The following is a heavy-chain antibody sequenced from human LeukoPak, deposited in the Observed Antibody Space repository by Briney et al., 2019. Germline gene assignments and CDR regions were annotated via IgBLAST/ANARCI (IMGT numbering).Heavy chain of an antibody. J-gene: IGHJ4*02. CDR3: ARHGGIAAVDY. CDR1: GGSISSYY. D-gene: IGHD6-13*01. Sequence: SETLSLTCTVSGGSISSYYWSWIRQPPGKGLEWIGYIYYSGSTNYNPSLKSRVAISVDTSKNQFSLKLSSATAADTAVYYCARHGGIAAVDYWGQGTLVTVSS. CDR2: IYYSGST. V-gene: IGHV4-59*08.